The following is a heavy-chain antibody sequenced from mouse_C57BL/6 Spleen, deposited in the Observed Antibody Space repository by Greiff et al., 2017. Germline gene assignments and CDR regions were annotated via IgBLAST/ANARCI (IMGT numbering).Heavy chain of an antibody. CDR1: GYTFTDYY. Sequence: QVQLQQSGAELVRPGASVKLSCKASGYTFTDYYINWVKQRPGQGLEWIARIYPGSGNTYYNEKFKGKATLTAEKSSSTAYMQLSSLTSEDSAVYFCARSPDDGYYVADYWGQGTTLTVSS. J-gene: IGHJ2*01. V-gene: IGHV1-76*01. CDR3: ARSPDDGYYVADY. D-gene: IGHD2-3*01. CDR2: IYPGSGNT.